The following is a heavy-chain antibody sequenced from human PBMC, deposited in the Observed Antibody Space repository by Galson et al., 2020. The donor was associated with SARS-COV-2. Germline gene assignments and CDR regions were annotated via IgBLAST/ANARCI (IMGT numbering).Heavy chain of an antibody. D-gene: IGHD3-22*01. V-gene: IGHV5-51*01. CDR3: ARRNYYDSSGYYDPGFDY. Sequence: GESLKISCKGSGYRFTSYWIGWVRQMPGKGLEWMGIIYPGDSDTRYSPSFQGQVTISADKSISTAYLQWSSLKASDTAMYYCARRNYYDSSGYYDPGFDYWGQGTRVTVSS. CDR2: IYPGDSDT. CDR1: GYRFTSYW. J-gene: IGHJ4*02.